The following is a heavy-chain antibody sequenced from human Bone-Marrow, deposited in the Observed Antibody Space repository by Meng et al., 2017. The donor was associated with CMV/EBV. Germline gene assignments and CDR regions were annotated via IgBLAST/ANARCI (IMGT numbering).Heavy chain of an antibody. CDR3: ASTRGRPRGYSYGHPGGMDV. D-gene: IGHD5-18*01. J-gene: IGHJ6*01. CDR2: INHSGST. Sequence: SETLSLTCAVYGGSFSGYYWSWIRQPPGKGLEWIGEINHSGSTNYNPSLKSRVTISVDTSKNQFSLKLSSVTAADTAVYYCASTRGRPRGYSYGHPGGMDVWGQGPTVTCSS. CDR1: GGSFSGYY. V-gene: IGHV4-34*01.